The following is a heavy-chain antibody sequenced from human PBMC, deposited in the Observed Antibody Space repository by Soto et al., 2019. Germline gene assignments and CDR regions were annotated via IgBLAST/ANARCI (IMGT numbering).Heavy chain of an antibody. J-gene: IGHJ5*02. CDR2: IYSSGST. V-gene: IGHV4-4*07. Sequence: ETLSLTCTVTGGAISGYYWTWIRQSDGEGLEWIGRIYSSGSTNYNPSLKSRVTISLDTSMNYFSLRLSSVTAADTAVYYCARGQRFSDWFDPWGQGTLVTVSS. CDR1: GGAISGYY. CDR3: ARGQRFSDWFDP. D-gene: IGHD3-3*01.